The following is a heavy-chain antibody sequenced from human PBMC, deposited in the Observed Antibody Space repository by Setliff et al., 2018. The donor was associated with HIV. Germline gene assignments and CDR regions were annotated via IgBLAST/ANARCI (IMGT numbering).Heavy chain of an antibody. J-gene: IGHJ4*02. CDR1: GYTFTSYY. V-gene: IGHV1-46*01. CDR3: ARAEGQWLRPEGALCDY. Sequence: ASVKVSCKASGYTFTSYYMHWVRQAPGQGLEWMGIINPSGGSTSYAQKFQGRVTMTRDTSTSTVYMELSSLRSEDTAVYYCARAEGQWLRPEGALCDYWGQGTLVTVSS. D-gene: IGHD5-12*01. CDR2: INPSGGST.